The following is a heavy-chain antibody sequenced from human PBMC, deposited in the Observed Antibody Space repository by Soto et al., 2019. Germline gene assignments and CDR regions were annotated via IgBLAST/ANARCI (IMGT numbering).Heavy chain of an antibody. CDR1: GFTFSNAW. CDR3: ISPYDFWSGLHYYYYYGMDV. D-gene: IGHD3-3*01. V-gene: IGHV3-15*01. J-gene: IGHJ6*02. Sequence: EVQLVESGGDFVKPGGSLRISCAASGFTFSNAWMSWVRQAPGKGLEWVGLIKTTTDGGTTDYAAPVKGRFSILRDDSKNTVYLQMNSQKTEDTGVYYCISPYDFWSGLHYYYYYGMDVWGQGTTVTVSS. CDR2: IKTTTDGGTT.